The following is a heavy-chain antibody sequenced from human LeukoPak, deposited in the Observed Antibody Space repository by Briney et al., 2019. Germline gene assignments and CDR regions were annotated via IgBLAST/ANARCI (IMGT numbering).Heavy chain of an antibody. D-gene: IGHD3-10*01. CDR1: GYSFTTYW. Sequence: GESLKISCKGSGYSFTTYWIAWVRQVPGKGLESMGIIYPGDSDTRYSPSFQGQVTISADKSISTAYLQWSSLKASDTAMYYCARGVWFGELLYLGPESYYFDYWGQGTLVTVSS. J-gene: IGHJ4*02. CDR2: IYPGDSDT. V-gene: IGHV5-51*01. CDR3: ARGVWFGELLYLGPESYYFDY.